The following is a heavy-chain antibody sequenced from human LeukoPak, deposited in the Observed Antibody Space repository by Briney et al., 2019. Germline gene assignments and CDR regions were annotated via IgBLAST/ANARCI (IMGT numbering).Heavy chain of an antibody. D-gene: IGHD6-19*01. CDR1: GFTFSSYS. CDR2: ISSSSSYI. J-gene: IGHJ5*02. CDR3: ARVSVAGWFDP. V-gene: IGHV3-21*01. Sequence: GGSLRLSCAASGFTFSSYSMNWVRQAPGKGLEWVSSISSSSSYIYYADSVKGRFTISRDNAKNSLYLQMNSLRAEDTAVYYCARVSVAGWFDPWGQGTLVTVSS.